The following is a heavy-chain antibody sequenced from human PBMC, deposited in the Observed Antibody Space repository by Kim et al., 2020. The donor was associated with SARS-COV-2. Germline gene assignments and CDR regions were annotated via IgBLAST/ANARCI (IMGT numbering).Heavy chain of an antibody. J-gene: IGHJ4*02. CDR3: ARERGSGYYYFDY. D-gene: IGHD3-3*01. V-gene: IGHV1-18*01. Sequence: KVAQKFEDRITMTIDTNTSSGYMEIRSLRSDDTAIYYCARERGSGYYYFDYWGQGTLVTVSS.